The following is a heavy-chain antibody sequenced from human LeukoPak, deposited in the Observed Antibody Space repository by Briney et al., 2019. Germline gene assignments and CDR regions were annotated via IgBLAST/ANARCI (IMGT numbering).Heavy chain of an antibody. Sequence: ASVKVSCKASGYTFTNYYMHWVRQAPGQGFEWMGIIKVSGGSTSYAQKFQGRVTMTRDTSTSTVYIELRSLRSEGTAVYYCARGGGDDSAAPFDFWGQGALVTVSS. D-gene: IGHD2-21*02. J-gene: IGHJ4*02. CDR2: IKVSGGST. CDR1: GYTFTNYY. CDR3: ARGGGDDSAAPFDF. V-gene: IGHV1-46*01.